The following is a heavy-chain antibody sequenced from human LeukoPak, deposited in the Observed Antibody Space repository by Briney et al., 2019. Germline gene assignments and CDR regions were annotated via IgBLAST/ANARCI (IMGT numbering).Heavy chain of an antibody. CDR3: ARDFPRNYYGSGSYTRWFDP. Sequence: SETLSLTCTVSGGSIRSYYWSWIRQPPGKGLEWIGYIYYSGSTNYNPSLKSRVTISVDTSKNQFSLRLSSVTAADTAVYYCARDFPRNYYGSGSYTRWFDPWGQGTLVTVSS. D-gene: IGHD3-10*01. CDR2: IYYSGST. V-gene: IGHV4-59*01. CDR1: GGSIRSYY. J-gene: IGHJ5*02.